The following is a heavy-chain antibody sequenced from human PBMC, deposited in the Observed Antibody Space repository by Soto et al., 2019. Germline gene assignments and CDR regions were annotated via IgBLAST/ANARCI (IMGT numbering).Heavy chain of an antibody. V-gene: IGHV4-39*01. CDR3: ARRGWGSSSFFDY. CDR2: SYHSGST. J-gene: IGHJ4*02. Sequence: QLQLQESGPGLVKPSETLSLTCTVSGASITSLYYYWGWIRQPPGKGLEWIGSSYHSGSTYYAPSRMSRVDMSVDTSKNQFSLKLNSVTAADTAVYYCARRGWGSSSFFDYWGQGTLVTVSS. D-gene: IGHD6-6*01. CDR1: GASITSLYYY.